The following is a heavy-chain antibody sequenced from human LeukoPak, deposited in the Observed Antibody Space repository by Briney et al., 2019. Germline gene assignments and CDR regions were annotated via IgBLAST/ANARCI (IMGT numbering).Heavy chain of an antibody. CDR2: ISGSGSTI. CDR1: GFTFSSYE. CDR3: ARATAGSIVTFDY. D-gene: IGHD3-10*01. J-gene: IGHJ4*02. Sequence: PGGSLRLSCAASGFTFSSYEMNWVRQAPGKGLERVSYISGSGSTIYYADSVKGRFTISRDNAKNSLYLQMNSLRAEDTAVYYCARATAGSIVTFDYWGQGTLVTVSS. V-gene: IGHV3-48*03.